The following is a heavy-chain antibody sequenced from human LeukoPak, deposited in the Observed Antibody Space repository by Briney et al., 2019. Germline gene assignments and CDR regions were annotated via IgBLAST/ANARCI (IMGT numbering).Heavy chain of an antibody. V-gene: IGHV3-48*01. D-gene: IGHD2-2*01. CDR1: GFTFSSYS. CDR2: ISSSSSTI. Sequence: GGSLRLSCAASGFTFSSYSMNWVRQAPGKGLEWVSYISSSSSTIYYADSVKGRFTISRDNAKNSPYLQMNSLRAEDTAVYYCARAQYCSSTSCYSYYYYGMDVWGQGTTVTVSS. J-gene: IGHJ6*02. CDR3: ARAQYCSSTSCYSYYYYGMDV.